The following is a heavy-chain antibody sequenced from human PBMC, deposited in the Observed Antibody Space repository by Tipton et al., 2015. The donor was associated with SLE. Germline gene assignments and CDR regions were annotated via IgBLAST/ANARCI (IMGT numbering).Heavy chain of an antibody. J-gene: IGHJ3*02. D-gene: IGHD6-13*01. CDR3: ARVYSSSWGAFDI. V-gene: IGHV4-4*07. CDR1: GGSISSYY. CDR2: IYTSGST. Sequence: LRPSCTVSGGSISSYYWSWIRQPAGKGLEWIGRIYTSGSTNYNPSLKSRVTMSVDTSKNQFSLNLSSVTAADTAVYYCARVYSSSWGAFDIWGQGTMVTVSS.